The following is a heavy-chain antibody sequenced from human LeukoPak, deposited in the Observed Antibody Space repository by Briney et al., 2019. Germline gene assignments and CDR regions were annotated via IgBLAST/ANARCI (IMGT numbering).Heavy chain of an antibody. CDR3: AREFGGSASGACY. V-gene: IGHV3-21*01. J-gene: IGHJ4*02. D-gene: IGHD3-10*01. Sequence: GGSLRLSCAASGFTFSFYNMNWVRQAPGKGLGWVSSMSVSSGLIYYADSVKGRFTVSRDNAKNSLYLQMNSLRAEDTAVYYCAREFGGSASGACYWGQGTLVTVSS. CDR1: GFTFSFYN. CDR2: MSVSSGLI.